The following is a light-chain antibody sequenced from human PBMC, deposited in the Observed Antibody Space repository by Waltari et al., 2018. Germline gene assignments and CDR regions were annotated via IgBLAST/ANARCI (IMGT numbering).Light chain of an antibody. CDR2: GNT. Sequence: QSVLTQPPSVSGAPGQRVTISCPGRSSNIGAGLDVHWYQQLPRTAPKLLIYGNTNRPSGVPDRFSGSKSGTSASLAITGLQAEDEADYYCQSYDGSLSGSRVFGGGTKVTVL. V-gene: IGLV1-40*01. J-gene: IGLJ3*02. CDR3: QSYDGSLSGSRV. CDR1: SSNIGAGLD.